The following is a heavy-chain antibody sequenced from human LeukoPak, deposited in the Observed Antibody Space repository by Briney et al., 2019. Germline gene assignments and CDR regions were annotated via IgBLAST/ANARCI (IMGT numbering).Heavy chain of an antibody. D-gene: IGHD3-22*01. CDR2: IFPHDSNV. J-gene: IGHJ4*02. V-gene: IGHV5-51*01. Sequence: GESLKISCKTSGYNFANYHIAWVRQMPGRGLECMGIIFPHDSNVKYSPSFQGQVTISADKSITTAYLQWTSLKASDTAIYFCARRGYFDYTGYIPPFDSWGQGTLVTVSS. CDR1: GYNFANYH. CDR3: ARRGYFDYTGYIPPFDS.